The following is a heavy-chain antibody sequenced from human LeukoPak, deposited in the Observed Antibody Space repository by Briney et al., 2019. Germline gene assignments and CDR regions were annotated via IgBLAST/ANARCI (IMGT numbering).Heavy chain of an antibody. CDR2: IYSSGST. CDR3: AKRAVKTDASLHFDS. Sequence: SETLSLTCTVSGDSITGNYWGWIRQPPGKGLEWLGYIYSSGSTNYNPSLKSRLTISVDKSKNQFSLKLSSVTAADTAVYYCAKRAVKTDASLHFDSWGQGALVDVSS. J-gene: IGHJ5*01. D-gene: IGHD2-2*01. V-gene: IGHV4-59*08. CDR1: GDSITGNY.